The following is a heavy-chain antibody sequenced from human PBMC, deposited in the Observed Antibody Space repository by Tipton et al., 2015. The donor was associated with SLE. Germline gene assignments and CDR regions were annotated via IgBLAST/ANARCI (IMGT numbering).Heavy chain of an antibody. D-gene: IGHD6-19*01. CDR3: ARGGNIAVAGTDY. J-gene: IGHJ4*02. Sequence: TLSLTCTVSGGSISSGDYYWSWIRQPPGKGLEWIGSIYHSGSTYYNPSLKSRVTISVDTSKNQFSLKLSSVTAADTAVYYCARGGNIAVAGTDYWGQGTLVTVSS. V-gene: IGHV4-30-4*01. CDR2: IYHSGST. CDR1: GGSISSGDYY.